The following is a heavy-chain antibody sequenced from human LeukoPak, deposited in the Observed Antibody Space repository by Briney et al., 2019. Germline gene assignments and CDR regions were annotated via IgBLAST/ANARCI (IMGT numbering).Heavy chain of an antibody. CDR1: GFTFSSYW. V-gene: IGHV3-74*01. CDR3: AKASSGGSCCLFDY. J-gene: IGHJ4*02. CDR2: INSDGSST. D-gene: IGHD2-15*01. Sequence: GGSLRLSCAASGFTFSSYWMHWVRQAPGKGLVWVSRINSDGSSTSYADSVKGRFTISRDNSKNTLYLQMNSLRAEDTAVYYCAKASSGGSCCLFDYWGQGTLVTVSS.